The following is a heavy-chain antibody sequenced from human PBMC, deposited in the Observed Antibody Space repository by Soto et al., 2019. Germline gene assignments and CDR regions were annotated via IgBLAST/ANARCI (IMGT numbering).Heavy chain of an antibody. J-gene: IGHJ4*02. CDR3: ARRLYSSTFDQ. Sequence: QITLKESGPTLVKPTQTLTLTCTFSGFSLSSSGVGVGWIRQPPGKALEWLALIYWDDDKRYSPSLKSRLTITKDTSKNQVVFTMTNLDPVDTATYYCARRLYSSTFDQWGQGTLVTVSS. CDR2: IYWDDDK. CDR1: GFSLSSSGVG. D-gene: IGHD6-19*01. V-gene: IGHV2-5*02.